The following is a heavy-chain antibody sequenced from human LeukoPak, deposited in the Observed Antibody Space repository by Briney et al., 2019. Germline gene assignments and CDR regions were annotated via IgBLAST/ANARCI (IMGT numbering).Heavy chain of an antibody. CDR3: AREGVVVPAAPTGFDY. D-gene: IGHD2-2*01. CDR2: IIPIFGTA. CDR1: GGTFSSYA. V-gene: IGHV1-69*05. Sequence: GASVKVSCKASGGTFSSYAISWVRQARGQGLEWIGGIIPIFGTANYAQKFQGRVTITTDESTSTAYMELSSLRSEDTAVYYCAREGVVVPAAPTGFDYWGQGTLVTVSS. J-gene: IGHJ4*02.